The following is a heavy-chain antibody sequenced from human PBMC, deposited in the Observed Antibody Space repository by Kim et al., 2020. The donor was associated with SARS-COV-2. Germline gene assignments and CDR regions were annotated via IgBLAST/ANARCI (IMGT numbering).Heavy chain of an antibody. CDR2: IYPGDSDT. D-gene: IGHD5-18*01. Sequence: GESLKISCKGSGYSFTSYWIGWVRQMPGKGLEWIGIIYPGDSDTRYSPPFQGQVTISADKSISTAYLQWSSLKASDTAMYYCARVRVDSIHLWNYYYYYGMDVWGQGTTVTVSS. CDR1: GYSFTSYW. J-gene: IGHJ6*02. CDR3: ARVRVDSIHLWNYYYYYGMDV. V-gene: IGHV5-51*01.